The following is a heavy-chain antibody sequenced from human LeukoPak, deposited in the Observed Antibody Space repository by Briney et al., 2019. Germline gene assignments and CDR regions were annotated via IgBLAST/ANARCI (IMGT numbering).Heavy chain of an antibody. CDR3: ARGDGYNNAFDI. CDR1: GFTVSSNY. Sequence: GGSLRLSCAASGFTVSSNYMSWVRQAAGKGLEWVSVIYSGGNTYYAESVRGRFTVSRDNSKNTLYLQMNSLRAEDTAVYYCARGDGYNNAFDIWGQGTMVTVSS. CDR2: IYSGGNT. V-gene: IGHV3-53*01. D-gene: IGHD5-24*01. J-gene: IGHJ3*02.